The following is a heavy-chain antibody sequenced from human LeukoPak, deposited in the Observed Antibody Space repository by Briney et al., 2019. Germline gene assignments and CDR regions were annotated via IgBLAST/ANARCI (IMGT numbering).Heavy chain of an antibody. J-gene: IGHJ4*02. CDR1: GFTFSGFW. V-gene: IGHV3-7*01. D-gene: IGHD3-10*01. CDR2: INSDGSEG. CDR3: ARDLMVRGVISAKSDY. Sequence: GGSLRLSCAVSGFTFSGFWMSWSRQAPGKGLEWVASINSDGSEGYYADVVKGRFTISRDNAKNSLYLQINSLRAEDTAVYYCARDLMVRGVISAKSDYWGQGTLVTVSS.